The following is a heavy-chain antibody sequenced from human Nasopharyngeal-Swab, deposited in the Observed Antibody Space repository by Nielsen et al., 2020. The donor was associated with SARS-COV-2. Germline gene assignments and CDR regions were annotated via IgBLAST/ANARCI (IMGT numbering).Heavy chain of an antibody. J-gene: IGHJ4*02. CDR3: AREELGYCSGGSCLPFDY. CDR2: ISSSSSTI. Sequence: GASLKISCAASGFTFSSYSMNWVRQAPGKGLEWVSYISSSSSTIYYADSVKGRFTISRDNAKNSLYLQMNSLRDEDTAVYYCAREELGYCSGGSCLPFDYWGQGTLVTVSS. CDR1: GFTFSSYS. D-gene: IGHD2-15*01. V-gene: IGHV3-48*02.